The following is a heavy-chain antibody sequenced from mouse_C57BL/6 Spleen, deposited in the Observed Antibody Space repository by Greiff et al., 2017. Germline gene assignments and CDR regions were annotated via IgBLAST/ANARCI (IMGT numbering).Heavy chain of an antibody. V-gene: IGHV6-6*01. CDR3: TRHDGYLAWFAY. J-gene: IGHJ3*01. CDR2: IRNKANNHAT. CDR1: GFTFSDAW. D-gene: IGHD2-3*01. Sequence: EVHLVESGGGLVQPGGSMKLSCAASGFTFSDAWMDWVRQSPEKGLEWVAEIRNKANNHATYYAESVKGRFTISRDDSKSSVYLQMNSLRAEDTGIYYCTRHDGYLAWFAYWGQGTLVTVSA.